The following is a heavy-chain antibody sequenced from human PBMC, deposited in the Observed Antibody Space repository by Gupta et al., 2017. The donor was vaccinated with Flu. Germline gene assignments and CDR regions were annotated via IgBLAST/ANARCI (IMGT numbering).Heavy chain of an antibody. J-gene: IGHJ4*02. D-gene: IGHD3-16*01. CDR3: VTMGAKTLDI. Sequence: GYTFTDYYIHWVRQAPGQGPEWMGWINTYSGATKYEQKFEGWVTMTRDTSSRTAYLDLRRLRSDDTAVYHCVTMGAKTLDIWGQGTLVNVYS. V-gene: IGHV1-2*04. CDR1: GYTFTDYY. CDR2: INTYSGAT.